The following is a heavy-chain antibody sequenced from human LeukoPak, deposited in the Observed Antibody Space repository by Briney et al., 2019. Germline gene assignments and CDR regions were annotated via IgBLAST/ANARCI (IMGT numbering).Heavy chain of an antibody. Sequence: GGSLRLSCAASGFTFTNYGMSWVRQAPGKGLEWVSTINVSGGTTYYADSVKGRFTISRDNSKNTLYLQMNSLRAEDTAVYFCAGGAGSNWFAPWGQGTLVTVSS. D-gene: IGHD4/OR15-4a*01. CDR1: GFTFTNYG. V-gene: IGHV3-23*01. J-gene: IGHJ5*02. CDR3: AGGAGSNWFAP. CDR2: INVSGGTT.